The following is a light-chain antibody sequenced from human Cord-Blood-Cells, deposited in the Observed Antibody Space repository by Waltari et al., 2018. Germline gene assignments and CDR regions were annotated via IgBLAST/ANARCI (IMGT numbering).Light chain of an antibody. CDR2: SNN. CDR3: AAWDDSLNGWV. Sequence: QSVLTQPPSASGTPGQRVTISCSGSSSNIGSNTVNRYQQLPGTAPKPLIYSNNPRPSGVPDRVSGSKSGTSASLASSGLQSEDEADYYCAAWDDSLNGWVFGGGTKLTVL. V-gene: IGLV1-44*01. J-gene: IGLJ3*02. CDR1: SSNIGSNT.